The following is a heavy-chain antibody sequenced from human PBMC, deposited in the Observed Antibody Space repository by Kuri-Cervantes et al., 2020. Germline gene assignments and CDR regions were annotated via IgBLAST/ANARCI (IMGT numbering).Heavy chain of an antibody. V-gene: IGHV3-23*01. CDR2: ISKSGGST. CDR3: AKREYDFWSGYLPFLFDY. Sequence: GESLKISCAGSGFTFDMYAVSWVRQAPGKGLEWVSGISKSGGSTNYADSVKGRFTISRDNSKNTLYLQMNSLRAEDTAVYYCAKREYDFWSGYLPFLFDYWGQGTLVTVSS. D-gene: IGHD3-3*01. CDR1: GFTFDMYA. J-gene: IGHJ4*02.